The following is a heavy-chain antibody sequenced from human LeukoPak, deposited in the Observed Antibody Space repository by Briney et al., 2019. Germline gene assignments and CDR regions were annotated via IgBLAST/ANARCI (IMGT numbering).Heavy chain of an antibody. D-gene: IGHD3-22*01. V-gene: IGHV4-30-4*08. J-gene: IGHJ3*02. CDR2: IYYSGST. CDR3: ARDLDYFDSSGYFFDI. Sequence: PSETLSLTCTVSGGSISSGDYYWSWIRQLPGKGLEWIGYIYYSGSTYYNPSLKSRVTISVDTSKNQLSLRLSSVTAADTAVYYCARDLDYFDSSGYFFDIWGQGTMVTVSS. CDR1: GGSISSGDYY.